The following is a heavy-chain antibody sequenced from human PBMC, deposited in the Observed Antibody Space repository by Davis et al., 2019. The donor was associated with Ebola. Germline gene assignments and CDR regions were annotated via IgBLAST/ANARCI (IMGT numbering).Heavy chain of an antibody. J-gene: IGHJ6*04. V-gene: IGHV7-4-1*02. Sequence: ASVKVSCKASGYTFTSYAMNWVRQAPGQGLEWMGWINTNIGNPTYAQGFTGRFVFSLDTSVSTAYLQISSLKAEDTAVYYCARAGPIVATITSSGWYYYYGMDVWGKGTTVTVSS. CDR3: ARAGPIVATITSSGWYYYYGMDV. D-gene: IGHD5-12*01. CDR1: GYTFTSYA. CDR2: INTNIGNP.